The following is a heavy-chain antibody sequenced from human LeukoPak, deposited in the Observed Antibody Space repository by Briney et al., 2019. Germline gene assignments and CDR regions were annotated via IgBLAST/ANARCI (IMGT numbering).Heavy chain of an antibody. Sequence: GGSLKLSCTVSGFTFGDYAMGWVRQAPGKGLEWVGLIRRKVSGATTEYAASVKGRFTISRDDSKSIAYLQMNSLKTEDTAMYYCTRNIYCSGGSCSYYFDYWGQGTLVTVPS. CDR3: TRNIYCSGGSCSYYFDY. V-gene: IGHV3-49*04. CDR1: GFTFGDYA. CDR2: IRRKVSGATT. J-gene: IGHJ4*02. D-gene: IGHD2-15*01.